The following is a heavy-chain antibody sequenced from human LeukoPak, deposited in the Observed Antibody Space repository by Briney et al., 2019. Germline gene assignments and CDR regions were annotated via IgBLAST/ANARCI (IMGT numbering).Heavy chain of an antibody. V-gene: IGHV4-4*07. D-gene: IGHD4-17*01. CDR3: ARAENYGDYYHYFDY. J-gene: IGHJ4*02. Sequence: SETLSLTCTVSGGSISSYYWSWIRQPAGKGLEWIGSIYYSGSTYYNPSLKSRVTISVDTSKNQFSLKLSSVTAADTAVYYCARAENYGDYYHYFDYWGQGTLVTVSS. CDR2: IYYSGST. CDR1: GGSISSYY.